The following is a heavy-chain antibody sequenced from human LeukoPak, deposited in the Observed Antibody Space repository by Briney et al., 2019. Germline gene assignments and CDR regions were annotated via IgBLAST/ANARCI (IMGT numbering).Heavy chain of an antibody. CDR2: IYTSGST. CDR3: ARGADIVVVPAAIREYNWFDP. Sequence: SETLSLTCTVSGGSISSYYWSWIRQPAGKGLEWIGRIYTSGSTNYNPSLKSRVTMSVDTSKNQFSLKLSSVTAADTAVYYCARGADIVVVPAAIREYNWFDPWGQGTLVTVSS. V-gene: IGHV4-4*07. D-gene: IGHD2-2*01. CDR1: GGSISSYY. J-gene: IGHJ5*02.